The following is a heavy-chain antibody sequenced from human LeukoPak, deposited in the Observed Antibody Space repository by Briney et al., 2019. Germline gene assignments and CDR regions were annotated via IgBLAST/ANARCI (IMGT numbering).Heavy chain of an antibody. Sequence: SETLSLTCSVFGDPISTYHWNWIRKPPGKGLEWIAYMQSTGNSQYNPSLKSRVAMSVDTSKNQVVLNLSSVTAADTAVYYCARDKRHSYGRYFARWGQGMLVTVSS. CDR2: MQSTGNS. V-gene: IGHV4-59*01. CDR1: GDPISTYH. J-gene: IGHJ5*02. D-gene: IGHD5-18*01. CDR3: ARDKRHSYGRYFAR.